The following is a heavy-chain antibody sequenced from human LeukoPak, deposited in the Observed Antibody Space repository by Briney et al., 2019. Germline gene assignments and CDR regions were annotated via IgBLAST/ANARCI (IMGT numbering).Heavy chain of an antibody. Sequence: PSETLSLTCTVSGGSISSYDWSWIRQPAGKGLEWIGRIYTSGSTNYNPSLKSRVSMSVDTSKNQFSLKLSSVTAADTAVYYCARDNWEWPLFPDYYYYMDVWGKGTTVTVSS. CDR1: GGSISSYD. J-gene: IGHJ6*03. V-gene: IGHV4-4*07. D-gene: IGHD3-3*01. CDR2: IYTSGST. CDR3: ARDNWEWPLFPDYYYYMDV.